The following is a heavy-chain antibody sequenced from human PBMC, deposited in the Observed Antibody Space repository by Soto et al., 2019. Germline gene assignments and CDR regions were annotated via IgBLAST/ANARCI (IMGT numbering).Heavy chain of an antibody. CDR1: GGSVSSGNYY. D-gene: IGHD2-15*01. CDR2: FYYTGST. J-gene: IGHJ5*02. Sequence: SETLSLTCNVSGGSVSSGNYYWSWIRQPPGKGLEWIGYFYYTGSTNYNPSLNSRVTISIDASKNQFSLRLSSVTAADTAVYYCARAHCSGGSCYSVQHWFDPWGQGTLVTVSS. CDR3: ARAHCSGGSCYSVQHWFDP. V-gene: IGHV4-61*01.